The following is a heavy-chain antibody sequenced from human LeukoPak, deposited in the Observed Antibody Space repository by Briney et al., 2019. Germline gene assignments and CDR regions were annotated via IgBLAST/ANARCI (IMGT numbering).Heavy chain of an antibody. V-gene: IGHV3-33*01. J-gene: IGHJ4*02. CDR1: GFTFSSYG. CDR3: ARDNYYGSEYDPKRVFDY. Sequence: PGGSLRLSCAASGFTFSSYGMHWVRQAPGKGLEWVAVIWYDGSDKYYADSVKGRFTISRDNSKNTLYLQMNSLRAEDTAVYYCARDNYYGSEYDPKRVFDYWGQGTLVTVSS. CDR2: IWYDGSDK. D-gene: IGHD3-10*01.